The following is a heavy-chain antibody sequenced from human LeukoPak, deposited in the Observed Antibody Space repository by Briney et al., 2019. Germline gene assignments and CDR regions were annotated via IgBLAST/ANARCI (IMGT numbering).Heavy chain of an antibody. D-gene: IGHD3-10*01. CDR3: ARDGPGYFDY. Sequence: SVQVSCKASGGTFSSYAISWVRQAPGQGLAWMGGIIPIFGTANYAQKFQGRVTITADESTSTAYMELSSLRSEDTAVYYCARDGPGYFDYWGQGTLVTVSS. V-gene: IGHV1-69*13. CDR1: GGTFSSYA. CDR2: IIPIFGTA. J-gene: IGHJ4*02.